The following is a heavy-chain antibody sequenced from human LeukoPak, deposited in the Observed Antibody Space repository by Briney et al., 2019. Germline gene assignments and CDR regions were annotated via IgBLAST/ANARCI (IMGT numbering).Heavy chain of an antibody. V-gene: IGHV4-39*01. J-gene: IGHJ4*02. CDR1: GASISTSGYY. CDR2: MSYTGST. CDR3: ARLWTRHHALDQHYFDL. D-gene: IGHD2-21*01. Sequence: SETLSLTCTVSGASISTSGYYWGWVRQSPGKGLEYVAAMSYTGSTFYNPSLRSRVTLSLGTSRTQFSLRLDSVTAEDTAVYYCARLWTRHHALDQHYFDLWGQGSLVTVSS.